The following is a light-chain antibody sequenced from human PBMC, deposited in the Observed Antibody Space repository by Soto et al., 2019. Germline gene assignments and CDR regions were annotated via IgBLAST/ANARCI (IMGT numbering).Light chain of an antibody. V-gene: IGKV1-39*01. Sequence: DIQMTQSPSSLSASVGDRVTITCRASQSINSHLNWYQQKPGKPPKLLIHTTSSLQSGVPSRFSGSGTGTDFTLTISSLQPEDFATYYCQQCDSTPQTFGGGTKVAI. CDR1: QSINSH. CDR2: TTS. J-gene: IGKJ4*01. CDR3: QQCDSTPQT.